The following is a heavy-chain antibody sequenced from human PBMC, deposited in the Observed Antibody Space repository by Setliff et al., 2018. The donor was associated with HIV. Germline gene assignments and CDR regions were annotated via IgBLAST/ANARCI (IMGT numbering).Heavy chain of an antibody. D-gene: IGHD1-1*01. CDR2: IYYTGST. CDR3: ARNSQKGIQPLLLAS. J-gene: IGHJ4*02. CDR1: GGFISTYF. V-gene: IGHV4-59*01. Sequence: SETLFLTCTVSGGFISTYFWSWVRQTPGKGLEWIGYIYYTGSTSYNPSFRSRVTISVDTSKNQFSLMLDSVTAAETAVYYCARNSQKGIQPLLLASWGQGTLVTVSS.